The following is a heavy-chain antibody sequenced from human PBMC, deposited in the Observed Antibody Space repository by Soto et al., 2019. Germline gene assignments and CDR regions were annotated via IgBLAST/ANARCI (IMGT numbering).Heavy chain of an antibody. CDR1: GGSFSGYY. J-gene: IGHJ6*02. Sequence: SETLSLTXAVYGGSFSGYYWSWIRQPPGKGLEWIGEINHSGSTNYNPSLKSRVTISVDTSKNQFSLKLSSVTAADTAVYYCARGLGTHKYYYGMDVWGQGTTVTVSS. V-gene: IGHV4-34*01. CDR2: INHSGST. D-gene: IGHD1-1*01. CDR3: ARGLGTHKYYYGMDV.